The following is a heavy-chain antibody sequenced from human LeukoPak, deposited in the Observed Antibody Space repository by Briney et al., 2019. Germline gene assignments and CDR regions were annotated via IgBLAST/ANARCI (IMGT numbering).Heavy chain of an antibody. CDR3: ARGGQVRATTGNFDY. J-gene: IGHJ4*02. CDR1: GGSISSYY. CDR2: IYYSGST. D-gene: IGHD1-26*01. Sequence: SETLSLTCTVSGGSISSYYWSWIRQPPGKGLEWIGYIYYSGSTNYNPSLKSRVTISVDTSKNQFSLKLSSVTAADTAVYYCARGGQVRATTGNFDYWGQGTLVTVSS. V-gene: IGHV4-59*01.